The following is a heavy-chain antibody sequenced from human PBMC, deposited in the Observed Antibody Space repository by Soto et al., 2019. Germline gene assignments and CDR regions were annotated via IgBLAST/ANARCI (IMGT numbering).Heavy chain of an antibody. Sequence: GALLLSCPVSGFDFGDYYMSWIRQAPGKGLEWVSYIDSGDGTTYYTDSVKGRFTISRDNAKKTVYLQMSSLRVEDTALYYCVRTYYSSSWFPFDRWGQGTLVTVYS. CDR2: IDSGDGTT. V-gene: IGHV3-11*01. CDR1: GFDFGDYY. D-gene: IGHD6-13*01. J-gene: IGHJ4*02. CDR3: VRTYYSSSWFPFDR.